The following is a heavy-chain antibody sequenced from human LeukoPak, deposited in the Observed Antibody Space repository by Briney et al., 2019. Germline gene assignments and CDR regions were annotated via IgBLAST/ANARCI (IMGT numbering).Heavy chain of an antibody. CDR1: GFTVSSNY. D-gene: IGHD1-26*01. Sequence: PGGSLRLSCAASGFTVSSNYMSWVRQAPGKGLEWVSVIYSGGSTYYADSVKGRFTISRDNSKNTLYLQMNSLRAEDTAVYYCAKLPTVIVDPPVDYWGQGTLVTVSS. V-gene: IGHV3-53*01. J-gene: IGHJ4*02. CDR2: IYSGGST. CDR3: AKLPTVIVDPPVDY.